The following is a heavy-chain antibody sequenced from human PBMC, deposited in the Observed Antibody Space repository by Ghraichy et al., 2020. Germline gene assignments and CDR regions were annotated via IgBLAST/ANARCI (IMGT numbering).Heavy chain of an antibody. J-gene: IGHJ6*02. CDR3: ARGATVVRFLYFNGIDV. Sequence: TVRGRFTISSDNAQNSLYLQMNSLRDEDTAVYYCARGATVVRFLYFNGIDVWGQGTTVTVSS. D-gene: IGHD4-23*01. V-gene: IGHV3-48*02.